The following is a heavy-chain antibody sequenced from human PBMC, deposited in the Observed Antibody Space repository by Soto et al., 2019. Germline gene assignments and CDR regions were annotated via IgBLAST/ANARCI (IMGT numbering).Heavy chain of an antibody. CDR3: AKKGGAEQLWTYGMDV. CDR2: IIGSGGST. CDR1: GFTFSSYA. V-gene: IGHV3-23*01. Sequence: EVQLLESGGGLVQPGGSLRLSCAASGFTFSSYAMSWVRQAPGKGLEWVSGIIGSGGSTFNADSVKGRFTISRDNSKNTLFLQMNSLRAEDTAVYYCAKKGGAEQLWTYGMDVGGQMTTVTVSS. D-gene: IGHD6-13*01. J-gene: IGHJ6*02.